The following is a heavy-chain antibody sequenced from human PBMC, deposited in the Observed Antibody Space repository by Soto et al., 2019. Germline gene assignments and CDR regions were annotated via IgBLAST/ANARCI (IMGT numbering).Heavy chain of an antibody. CDR2: IWYDGSNK. D-gene: IGHD6-6*01. CDR1: GFTFSSYG. Sequence: QVQLVESGGGVVQPGRSLRLSCAASGFTFSSYGMHWVRQAPGKGLEWVAVIWYDGSNKYYADSVKGRFTISRDNSKNSLYLQMNSLRADGTAVYYSARDAGIADRPFYYMDVCGKGTTVTVSS. J-gene: IGHJ6*03. CDR3: ARDAGIADRPFYYMDV. V-gene: IGHV3-33*01.